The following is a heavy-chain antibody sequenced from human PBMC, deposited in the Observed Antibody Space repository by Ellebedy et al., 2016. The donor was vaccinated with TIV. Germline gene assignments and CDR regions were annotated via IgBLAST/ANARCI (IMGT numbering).Heavy chain of an antibody. CDR1: GFTFSSYW. CDR2: IKQDGREK. D-gene: IGHD6-19*01. CDR3: ARELLSIAVAGALNY. Sequence: GGSLRLSXAASGFTFSSYWMSWVRQAPGKGLEWVANIKQDGREKYYVDSVKGRFTISRDNAKNSLYLQMNSLRAEDTAVYYCARELLSIAVAGALNYWGQGTLVTVSS. V-gene: IGHV3-7*01. J-gene: IGHJ4*02.